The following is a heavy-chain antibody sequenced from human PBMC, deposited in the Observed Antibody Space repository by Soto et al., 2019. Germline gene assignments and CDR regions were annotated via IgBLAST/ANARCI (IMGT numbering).Heavy chain of an antibody. CDR1: GFTFSRFW. CDR3: TRDPGAYSSTWSFYFDS. D-gene: IGHD6-13*01. CDR2: INTDGSST. Sequence: GGSLRLSCAASGFTFSRFWMHWVRQAPGKGLVWVSRINTDGSSTTYADSVKGRFTISRDNAKNTLYLQMDSLRAEDTGVYYCTRDPGAYSSTWSFYFDSWGQGTLVTVSS. V-gene: IGHV3-74*01. J-gene: IGHJ4*02.